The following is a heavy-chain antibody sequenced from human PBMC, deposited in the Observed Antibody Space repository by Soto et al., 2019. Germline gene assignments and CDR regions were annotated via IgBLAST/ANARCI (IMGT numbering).Heavy chain of an antibody. CDR2: ISSSSSYI. V-gene: IGHV3-21*01. Sequence: EVQLVESGGGLVKPGGSLRLSCAASGFTFSSYTMNWVRQAPGKGLEWVSSISSSSSYIYYADSVKGRFTISRDNAKNTLYLQMNSLRVEDAVGYYCARGYSSGDYWGQGTLVTVSS. CDR3: ARGYSSGDY. CDR1: GFTFSSYT. J-gene: IGHJ4*02. D-gene: IGHD6-19*01.